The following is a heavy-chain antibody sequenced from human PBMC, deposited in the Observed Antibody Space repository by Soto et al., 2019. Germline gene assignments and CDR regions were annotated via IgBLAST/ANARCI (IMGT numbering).Heavy chain of an antibody. J-gene: IGHJ4*02. V-gene: IGHV1-46*02. CDR1: GYSFKDHY. D-gene: IGHD2-15*01. Sequence: QVQLVQSGAEVKQPGTSVKVSCQASGYSFKDHYMHWVRQAPGRGLEWVGIINPSGEHTNYAQQFRGRVAMTGDTSTSTAYMELRSLRAEDTAVYFCARISCKGGSCYFDFDHWGQGTLVTVSS. CDR2: INPSGEHT. CDR3: ARISCKGGSCYFDFDH.